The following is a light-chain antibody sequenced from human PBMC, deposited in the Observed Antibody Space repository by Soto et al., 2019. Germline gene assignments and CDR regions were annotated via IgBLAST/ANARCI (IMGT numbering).Light chain of an antibody. CDR3: MQGSHWPPRYT. J-gene: IGKJ2*01. V-gene: IGKV2-30*01. Sequence: DVVMTQSRLSLPVTLGQPASISCRSSQSLVYGDANSFFNWFHQRPGQPPRRLIYQVSNRDSGVPDRFSGSGSATDFTLRISRVEAEDVGVYYCMQGSHWPPRYTFGQGTKLEIK. CDR1: QSLVYGDANSF. CDR2: QVS.